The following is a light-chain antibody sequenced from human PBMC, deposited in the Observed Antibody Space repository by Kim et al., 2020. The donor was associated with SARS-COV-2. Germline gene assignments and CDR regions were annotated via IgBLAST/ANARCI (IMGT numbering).Light chain of an antibody. CDR1: SSNIGSNN. Sequence: SVLTQPPSASGTPGQRVTISCSGSSSNIGSNNVVWYQQFPGAAPNVLIHSNNQRPSGIPDRFSGSRSGTSASLAISGLQSGDEADYYCAVWDDSLKQGVFGGGTQLTVL. CDR2: SNN. CDR3: AVWDDSLKQGV. V-gene: IGLV1-44*01. J-gene: IGLJ3*02.